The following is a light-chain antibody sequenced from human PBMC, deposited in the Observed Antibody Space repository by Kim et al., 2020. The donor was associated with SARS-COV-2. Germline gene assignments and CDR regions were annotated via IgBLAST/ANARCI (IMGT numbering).Light chain of an antibody. CDR1: SLRTYY. J-gene: IGLJ2*01. CDR2: GKN. V-gene: IGLV3-19*01. Sequence: ALGQTVTITGQGDSLRTYYATWYQQKPGQAPVLVIYGKNNRPSGIPDRFSGSSSRNTASLTITRAQAEDEADYYCKSRDSSGNHLVFGGGTKLTVL. CDR3: KSRDSSGNHLV.